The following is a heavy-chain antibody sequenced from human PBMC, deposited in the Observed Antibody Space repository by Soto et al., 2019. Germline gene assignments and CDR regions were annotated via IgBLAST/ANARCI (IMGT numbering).Heavy chain of an antibody. J-gene: IGHJ5*02. Sequence: SVKVSCKASGGTFSSYTISWVRQAPGQGLEWMGRIIPILGIANYAQKFQGRVTITADKSTSTAYMELSSLRSEDTAVYYCARSLTAVTTGGDWFDPWGQGTLVTVSS. V-gene: IGHV1-69*02. CDR3: ARSLTAVTTGGDWFDP. CDR1: GGTFSSYT. D-gene: IGHD4-17*01. CDR2: IIPILGIA.